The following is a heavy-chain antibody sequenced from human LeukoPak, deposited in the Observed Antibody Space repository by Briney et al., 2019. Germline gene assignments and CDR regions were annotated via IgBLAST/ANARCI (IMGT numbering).Heavy chain of an antibody. Sequence: GGSLRLSCAAPGFTFSTYSMNWVRQAPGKGLEWVSSISSSSTYIYYADSVKGRFTISRDNAKNSLYLQMNSLRAEDTAVYYCAREVPGNYDSSGYTALYFDYWGQGALVTVSS. J-gene: IGHJ4*02. D-gene: IGHD3-22*01. CDR3: AREVPGNYDSSGYTALYFDY. CDR2: ISSSSTYI. V-gene: IGHV3-21*01. CDR1: GFTFSTYS.